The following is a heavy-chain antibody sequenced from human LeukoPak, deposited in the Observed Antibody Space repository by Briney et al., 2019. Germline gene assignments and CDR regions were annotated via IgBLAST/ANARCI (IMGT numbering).Heavy chain of an antibody. Sequence: SETLSLTCTVSGGSISSYYWSWIRQPAGKGLEWIGRIYTSGSTNYNPSLKSRVTMSVDTSKNQFSLKLSSVTAADTAVYYRARVEYYYDSSGYYGWFDPWGQGTLVTVSS. D-gene: IGHD3-22*01. V-gene: IGHV4-4*07. CDR3: ARVEYYYDSSGYYGWFDP. CDR2: IYTSGST. CDR1: GGSISSYY. J-gene: IGHJ5*02.